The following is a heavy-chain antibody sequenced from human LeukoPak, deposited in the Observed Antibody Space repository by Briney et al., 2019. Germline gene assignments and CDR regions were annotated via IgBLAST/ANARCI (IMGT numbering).Heavy chain of an antibody. CDR3: ARHKGYCSSTSCPVDY. Sequence: SETLSLTCTVSGGSISSYYWSWIRQPPGKGLEWIGYIYYSGSTNYNPSLKSRVTISVDTSKNQLSLKLSSVTAADTAVYYCARHKGYCSSTSCPVDYWGQGTLVTVSS. D-gene: IGHD2-2*01. CDR2: IYYSGST. J-gene: IGHJ4*02. CDR1: GGSISSYY. V-gene: IGHV4-59*08.